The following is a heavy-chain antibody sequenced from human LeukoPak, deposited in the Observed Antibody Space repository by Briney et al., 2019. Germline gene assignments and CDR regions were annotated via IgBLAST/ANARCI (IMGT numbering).Heavy chain of an antibody. CDR3: ARFYTTRRGSVGFDY. CDR1: GYTFTSYD. CDR2: MNPNSGNT. J-gene: IGHJ4*02. D-gene: IGHD3-10*01. Sequence: ASVKVSCKASGYTFTSYDINWVRQATGRGLEWMGWMNPNSGNTGYAQKFQGRVTMTRNTSISTAYMELSNLRSEDTAVYYCARFYTTRRGSVGFDYWGQGTLVTVSS. V-gene: IGHV1-8*01.